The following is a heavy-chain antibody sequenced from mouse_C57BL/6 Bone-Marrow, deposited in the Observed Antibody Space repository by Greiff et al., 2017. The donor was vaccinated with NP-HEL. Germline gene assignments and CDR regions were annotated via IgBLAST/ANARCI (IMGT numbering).Heavy chain of an antibody. V-gene: IGHV5-4*01. Sequence: EVQGVESGGGLVKPGGSLKLSCAASGFTFSSYAMSWVRQTPEKRLEWVATISDGGSYTYYPDNVKGRFTISRDNAKNNLYLQMSHLKSEDTAMYYCASRAPHYYARDYWGQGTSVTVSS. CDR2: ISDGGSYT. CDR1: GFTFSSYA. D-gene: IGHD3-1*01. CDR3: ASRAPHYYARDY. J-gene: IGHJ4*01.